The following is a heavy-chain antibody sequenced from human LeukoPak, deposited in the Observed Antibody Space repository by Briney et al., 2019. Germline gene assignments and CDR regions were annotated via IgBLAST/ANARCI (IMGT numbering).Heavy chain of an antibody. V-gene: IGHV4-34*01. CDR2: INHSVSP. D-gene: IGHD3-22*01. J-gene: IGHJ4*02. CDR3: ARVHPPFDYDSSGYYFGGVDY. Sequence: PSETLSLTCAVYGGSFSGYSWSWIRQPPGKGLEWIGEINHSVSPNYNPSLKSRVTISVDTSKNQFSLKLSSVTAADTAVYYCARVHPPFDYDSSGYYFGGVDYWGQGTLVTVSS. CDR1: GGSFSGYS.